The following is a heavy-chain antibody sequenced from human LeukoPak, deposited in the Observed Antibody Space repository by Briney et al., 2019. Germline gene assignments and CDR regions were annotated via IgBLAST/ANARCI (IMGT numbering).Heavy chain of an antibody. CDR3: AGGHSGSSAKILYYYYMDV. J-gene: IGHJ6*03. D-gene: IGHD1-26*01. CDR2: VYTSGGT. CDR1: GGSISSDF. V-gene: IGHV4-4*07. Sequence: SETLSLTCVISGGSISSDFWSWIRQPAGKGPEWIGRVYTSGGTNYNPSLKSRVTISIDTAKNQISLKVRSVTAADTAIYYCAGGHSGSSAKILYYYYMDVWGKGTTVTVSS.